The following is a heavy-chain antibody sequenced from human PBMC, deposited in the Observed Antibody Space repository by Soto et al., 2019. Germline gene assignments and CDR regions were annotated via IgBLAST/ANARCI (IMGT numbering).Heavy chain of an antibody. J-gene: IGHJ6*02. CDR3: VSGRYDSVRLGMDV. V-gene: IGHV3-66*01. D-gene: IGHD3-3*01. Sequence: EVQLVESGGGLVQPGGSLRLSCAASEFSVRSNFMTWVRQAPGKGLEWVSLLNSGGSTNYADSVKGRFTIYRDNSKNTVYLQIHSLRAEDTAVYYCVSGRYDSVRLGMDVWGQGTTVTVSS. CDR2: LNSGGST. CDR1: EFSVRSNF.